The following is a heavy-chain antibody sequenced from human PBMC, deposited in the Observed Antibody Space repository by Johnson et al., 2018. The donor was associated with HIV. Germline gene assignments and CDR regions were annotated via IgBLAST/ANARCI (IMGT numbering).Heavy chain of an antibody. D-gene: IGHD1-26*01. Sequence: VQLVESGGGLVQPGGSLRLSCAASGFTLSNYAMTWVRQAPGKGLEWVSGINGGSGSTFYADSVKGRFTISRDNSKNTLYVQLNSLRAEDTAVYCAKDSYSDSQFLDAFDIWGQGTVVTVSS. CDR3: AKDSYSDSQFLDAFDI. CDR1: GFTLSNYA. CDR2: INGGSGST. J-gene: IGHJ3*02. V-gene: IGHV3-23*04.